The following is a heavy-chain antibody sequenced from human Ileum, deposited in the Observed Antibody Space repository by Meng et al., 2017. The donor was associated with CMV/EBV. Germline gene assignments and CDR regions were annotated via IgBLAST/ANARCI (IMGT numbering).Heavy chain of an antibody. J-gene: IGHJ4*02. CDR1: GGTFSSYA. CDR2: IIPIFGTA. Sequence: SGGTFSSYAISWVRQATGQGLEWMGGIIPIFGTANYAQKFQGRVTITTDESTSTAYMELSSLRSEDTAVYYCARDPSIGYDSSGYYDYWGQGTLVTVSS. D-gene: IGHD3-22*01. V-gene: IGHV1-69*05. CDR3: ARDPSIGYDSSGYYDY.